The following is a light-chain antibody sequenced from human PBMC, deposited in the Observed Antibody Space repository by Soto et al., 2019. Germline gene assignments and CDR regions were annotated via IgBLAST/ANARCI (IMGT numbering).Light chain of an antibody. CDR1: QSINSW. Sequence: DIQMAQSPSTLSASIGDRVVITCRASQSINSWLAWFQQKPGKAPKLLIYKASHLEGGVQSRFSGSGYWTEITLTSSRLQPDDSAHYSRQQYDTFFPTFGQGTKVEIK. CDR2: KAS. V-gene: IGKV1-5*03. J-gene: IGKJ1*01. CDR3: QQYDTFFPT.